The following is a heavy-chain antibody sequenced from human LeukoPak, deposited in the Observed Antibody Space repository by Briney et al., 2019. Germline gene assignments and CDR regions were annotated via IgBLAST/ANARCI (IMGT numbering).Heavy chain of an antibody. V-gene: IGHV3-9*01. J-gene: IGHJ4*02. CDR2: ISWNSGSI. D-gene: IGHD6-19*01. CDR1: GFIFNNYA. Sequence: GGSLRLSCAGSGFIFNNYAMHWVRQPPGKGLEWVSGISWNSGSIDYADSVKGRFTISRDNAKNSLYLQMNSLKVEDTAFYYCAKDNRRHYTSGPNPDSLHWGQGALVTVSS. CDR3: AKDNRRHYTSGPNPDSLH.